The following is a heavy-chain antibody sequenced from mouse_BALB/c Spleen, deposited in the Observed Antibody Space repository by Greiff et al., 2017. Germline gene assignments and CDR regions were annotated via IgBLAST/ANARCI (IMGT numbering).Heavy chain of an antibody. CDR3: ARSQPYYYGSSGDWYFDV. CDR1: GDSITSGY. Sequence: EVHLVESGPSLVKPSQTLSLTCSVTGDSITSGYWNWIRKFPGNKLEYMGYISYSGSTYYNPSLKSRISITRDTSKNQYYLQLNSVTTEDTATYYCARSQPYYYGSSGDWYFDVWGAGTTVTVSS. J-gene: IGHJ1*01. V-gene: IGHV3-8*02. D-gene: IGHD1-1*01. CDR2: ISYSGST.